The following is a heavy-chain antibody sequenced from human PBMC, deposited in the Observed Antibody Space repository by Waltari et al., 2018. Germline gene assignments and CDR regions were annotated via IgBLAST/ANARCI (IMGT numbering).Heavy chain of an antibody. CDR3: AKVLSGGCFDY. CDR2: ISWNSGSI. V-gene: IGHV3-9*01. CDR1: GFTFDDSG. J-gene: IGHJ4*02. D-gene: IGHD1-26*01. Sequence: EVQLVESGGGLVQPGRSLRLSCVASGFTFDDSGMHWVRQAPGKGLEWVSGISWNSGSIGYADSVRGRFTISRDNAKNSLYLQMNSLRPEDTALYYCAKVLSGGCFDYWGQGALVTVSS.